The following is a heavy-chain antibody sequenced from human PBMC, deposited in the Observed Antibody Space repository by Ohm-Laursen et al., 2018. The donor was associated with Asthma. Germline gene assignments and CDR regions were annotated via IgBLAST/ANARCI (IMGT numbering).Heavy chain of an antibody. CDR2: ISSTGGST. CDR3: AKVGLTYYNAMDV. Sequence: SLRLSCSASKFTFSNYAMNWVRQPPGKGLEWVSEISSTGGSTDYADSVKGRFTTSRDNSKSTMYLQMNSLRAEDTAVYYCAKVGLTYYNAMDVWGLGTTVTVSS. CDR1: KFTFSNYA. J-gene: IGHJ6*02. D-gene: IGHD4/OR15-4a*01. V-gene: IGHV3-23*01.